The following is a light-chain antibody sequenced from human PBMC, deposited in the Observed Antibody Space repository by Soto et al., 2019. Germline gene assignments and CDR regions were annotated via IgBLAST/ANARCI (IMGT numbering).Light chain of an antibody. CDR2: GAS. V-gene: IGKV3-20*01. CDR1: QGVSSRY. J-gene: IGKJ1*01. CDR3: QQYGSTPRT. Sequence: EIVLTQSTSTLSLSPGERATLCFRASQGVSSRYLAWYQLKLGQAPRLLIYGASSRATGIPDRFGGSGSGTDFTLTISRLEPEDFAVYYCQQYGSTPRTFGQGSMV.